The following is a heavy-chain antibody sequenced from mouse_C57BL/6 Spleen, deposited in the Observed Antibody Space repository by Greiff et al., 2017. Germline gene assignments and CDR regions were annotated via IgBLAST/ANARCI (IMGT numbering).Heavy chain of an antibody. J-gene: IGHJ2*01. V-gene: IGHV1-26*01. Sequence: VQLQQSGPELVKPGASVKISCKASGYTFTDYYMNWVKQSHGKSLEWIGDINPNNGGTSYNQKFKGKATLTEDKSSSTAYMELRSLTSEDSAVYYCARTNDYDGGYYFDYWGQGTTLTVSS. CDR2: INPNNGGT. CDR1: GYTFTDYY. D-gene: IGHD2-4*01. CDR3: ARTNDYDGGYYFDY.